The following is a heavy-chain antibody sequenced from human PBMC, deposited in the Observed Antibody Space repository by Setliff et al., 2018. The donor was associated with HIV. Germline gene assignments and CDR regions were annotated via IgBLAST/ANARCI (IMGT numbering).Heavy chain of an antibody. CDR2: AYMSVTS. D-gene: IGHD3-22*01. CDR3: ARDALGYDNSGRFDL. CDR1: GDSISGYH. J-gene: IGHJ2*01. Sequence: PSETLSLTCTVSGDSISGYHWSWIRQPAGKGLEWIGRAYMSVTSNYNPSLRSRVTMSVDTSKNQLFLRVTSVTSADTAVYYCARDALGYDNSGRFDLWGRGTLVTVSS. V-gene: IGHV4-4*07.